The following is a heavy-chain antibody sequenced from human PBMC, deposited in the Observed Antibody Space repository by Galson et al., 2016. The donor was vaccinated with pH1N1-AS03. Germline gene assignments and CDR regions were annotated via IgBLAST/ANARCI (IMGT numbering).Heavy chain of an antibody. CDR2: IYCSGST. D-gene: IGHD3-16*01. J-gene: IGHJ3*01. V-gene: IGHV4-59*01. CDR1: GGSISSYW. Sequence: SETLSLTCTVSGGSISSYWWSWIRQPPGKGLEWIGYIYCSGSTNYNPSLKSRVTISVDTSKNQLSLKLSSVTAADTALYFCARDGGKITLGGFYAFDLWGQGTMVAVSS. CDR3: ARDGGKITLGGFYAFDL.